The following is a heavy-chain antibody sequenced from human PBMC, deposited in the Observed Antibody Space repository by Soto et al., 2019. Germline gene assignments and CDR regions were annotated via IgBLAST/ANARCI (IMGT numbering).Heavy chain of an antibody. V-gene: IGHV3-23*01. CDR3: ARRGPGTYFDY. CDR2: ISGSGGST. J-gene: IGHJ4*02. CDR1: GFTFSTSW. D-gene: IGHD6-13*01. Sequence: GGALRLSCAASGFTFSTSWMSWVRQAPGKGLEWVSVISGSGGSTYYADSVKGRFTISRDNSKNTLYLQMNSLRAEDTAVYYCARRGPGTYFDYWGRGTLVTVSS.